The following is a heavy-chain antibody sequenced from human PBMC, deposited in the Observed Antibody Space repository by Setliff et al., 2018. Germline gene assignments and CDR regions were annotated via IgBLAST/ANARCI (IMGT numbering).Heavy chain of an antibody. CDR3: ALSDHYPFYYDY. CDR2: ISNRGST. Sequence: SETLSLTCTVSGDYISSQYWSWIRQPPGKGLEWIGYISNRGSTDYNPSLKSRVTISEDTFRSQFSLKLTSVTTADTAVYYCALSDHYPFYYDYWGLGTLVTVSS. D-gene: IGHD3-3*01. V-gene: IGHV4-59*11. J-gene: IGHJ4*02. CDR1: GDYISSQY.